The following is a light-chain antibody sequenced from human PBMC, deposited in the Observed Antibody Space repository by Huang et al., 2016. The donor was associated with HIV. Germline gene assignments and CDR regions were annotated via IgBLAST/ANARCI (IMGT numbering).Light chain of an antibody. CDR2: DTS. CDR3: QQYDNWPPGLT. J-gene: IGKJ4*01. Sequence: EIVMTQSPATLSVSPGGGATLSCRASQNVRSNLAWYQQTPGQAPRLLIYDTSTRASVVPARFSGSGSGTEFTLTISGLQSEDFAVYYCQQYDNWPPGLTFGGGTKVEI. V-gene: IGKV3D-15*01. CDR1: QNVRSN.